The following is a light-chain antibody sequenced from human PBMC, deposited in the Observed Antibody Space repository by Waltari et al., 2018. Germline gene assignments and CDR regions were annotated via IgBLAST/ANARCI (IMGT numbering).Light chain of an antibody. CDR1: SSNIGSNT. V-gene: IGLV1-44*01. CDR2: SNN. CDR3: AAWDDSLNGPDWV. J-gene: IGLJ3*02. Sequence: QSVLTQPPSASGTPGQRVTIPCSGRSSNIGSNTVTWYQQLPGTAPKLLIYSNNQRPSGVPDRFSGSKSGTSASLAISGLQSEDEADYYCAAWDDSLNGPDWVFGGGTKLTVL.